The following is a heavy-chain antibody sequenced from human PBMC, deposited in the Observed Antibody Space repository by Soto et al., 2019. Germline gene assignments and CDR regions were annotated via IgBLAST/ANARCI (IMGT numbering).Heavy chain of an antibody. CDR3: ARGIPGDYYDSSGHEYYFDY. J-gene: IGHJ4*02. D-gene: IGHD3-22*01. V-gene: IGHV4-34*01. CDR1: GGSFSGYH. Sequence: PSETLSLTCAVYGGSFSGYHWSWIRQPPGKGLEWIGEINHSGSTNYNPSLKSRVTISVDTSKNQFSLKLSSVTAADTAVYYCARGIPGDYYDSSGHEYYFDYWGQGTLVTVSS. CDR2: INHSGST.